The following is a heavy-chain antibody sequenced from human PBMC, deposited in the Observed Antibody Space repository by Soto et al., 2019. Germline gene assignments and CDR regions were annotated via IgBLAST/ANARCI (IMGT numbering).Heavy chain of an antibody. Sequence: SETLSLTCTVSGGSISSYYWSWIRQPPGKGLEWIGYIYYSGSTNCNPSLKSRVTISVDTSKNQFSLKLSSVTAADTAVYYCAREQGSSWYAKYFDYWGQGTLVTVSS. CDR1: GGSISSYY. J-gene: IGHJ4*02. D-gene: IGHD6-13*01. CDR3: AREQGSSWYAKYFDY. CDR2: IYYSGST. V-gene: IGHV4-59*01.